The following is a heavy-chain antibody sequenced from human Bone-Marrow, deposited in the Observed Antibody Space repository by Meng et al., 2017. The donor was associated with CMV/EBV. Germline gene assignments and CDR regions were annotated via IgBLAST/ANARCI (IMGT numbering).Heavy chain of an antibody. J-gene: IGHJ4*02. Sequence: GESLKISCAASGFTFSTYFMNWVRQAPGKGLEWVSYISSSSSTIYYADSVKGRFTISRDNAKNSLYLQMNSLRAEDTAVYYCARDSSLRYFDCNYFDYWGQGPLVTIFS. CDR2: ISSSSSTI. V-gene: IGHV3-48*04. D-gene: IGHD3-9*01. CDR1: GFTFSTYF. CDR3: ARDSSLRYFDCNYFDY.